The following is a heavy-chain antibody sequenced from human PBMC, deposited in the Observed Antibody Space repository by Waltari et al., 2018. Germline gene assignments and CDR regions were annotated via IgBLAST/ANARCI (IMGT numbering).Heavy chain of an antibody. D-gene: IGHD6-13*01. Sequence: QVQLVQSGAEVKKPGASVKVSCTASRFTFSKYDLKWVRQAAGQGLEWMGWRNPDSGKTVYAQKFQGRVTMTWNSSISTAYIELSSLRSDDTAVYYCASLSSPSDYWGQGTLVTVSS. V-gene: IGHV1-8*01. CDR3: ASLSSPSDY. CDR1: RFTFSKYD. CDR2: RNPDSGKT. J-gene: IGHJ4*02.